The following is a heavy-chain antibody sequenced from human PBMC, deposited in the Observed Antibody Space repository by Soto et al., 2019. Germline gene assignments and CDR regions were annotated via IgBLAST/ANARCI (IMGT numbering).Heavy chain of an antibody. CDR1: GGSISSYY. Sequence: SETLSLTCTVSGGSISSYYWSWIRQPPGKGLEWIGYIYYSGSTNYNPSPRSRVTISVDTSKNQFSLKLSSVTAADTAVYYCARDVGAPSGFDYWGQGSLVTVSS. D-gene: IGHD4-17*01. CDR2: IYYSGST. V-gene: IGHV4-59*01. J-gene: IGHJ4*02. CDR3: ARDVGAPSGFDY.